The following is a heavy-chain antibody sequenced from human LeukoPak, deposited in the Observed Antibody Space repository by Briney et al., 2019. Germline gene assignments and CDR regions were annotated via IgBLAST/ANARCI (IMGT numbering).Heavy chain of an antibody. Sequence: GGSLRLSCAASGFTFSSYAMHWVRQAPGKGLEWVAVISYDGSDKYYADSVKGRFTISRDNSKNTVYLQVNSLRAEDTAVYYCAKDHGSGSQYNSLLDYWGQGTLVTVSS. D-gene: IGHD3-10*01. CDR1: GFTFSSYA. V-gene: IGHV3-30*04. J-gene: IGHJ4*02. CDR3: AKDHGSGSQYNSLLDY. CDR2: ISYDGSDK.